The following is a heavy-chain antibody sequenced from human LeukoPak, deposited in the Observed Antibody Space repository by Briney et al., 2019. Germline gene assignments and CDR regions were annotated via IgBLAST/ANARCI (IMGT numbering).Heavy chain of an antibody. CDR2: ISSSSSYI. J-gene: IGHJ4*02. V-gene: IGHV3-21*01. CDR3: ARDGSRGGAPWYYFDY. Sequence: PGGSLRLSCAASGFTFTSYTMNWVRQAPGKGLEWVSSISSSSSYIYYADSLKGRFTISRDNAKNSLFLQMNSLRAEDTAVYYCARDGSRGGAPWYYFDYWGQGTLVTVSS. D-gene: IGHD1-26*01. CDR1: GFTFTSYT.